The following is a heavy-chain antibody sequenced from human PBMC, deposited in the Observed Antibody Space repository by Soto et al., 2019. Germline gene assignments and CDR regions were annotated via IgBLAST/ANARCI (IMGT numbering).Heavy chain of an antibody. CDR1: GGSISSYY. V-gene: IGHV4-59*01. CDR3: ERGPDLWIQLWTNYYYYGMDV. J-gene: IGHJ6*02. D-gene: IGHD5-18*01. Sequence: ETLSLTCTVSGGSISSYYWSWIRQPPGKGLEWIGYIYYSGSTNYNPSLKSRVTISVDTSKNQFSLKLSSVTAADTAVYYCERGPDLWIQLWTNYYYYGMDVWGQGTTVTVSS. CDR2: IYYSGST.